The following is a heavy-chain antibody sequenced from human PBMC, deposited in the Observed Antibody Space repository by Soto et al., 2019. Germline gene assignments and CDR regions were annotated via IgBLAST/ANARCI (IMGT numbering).Heavy chain of an antibody. D-gene: IGHD3-22*01. V-gene: IGHV4-59*01. CDR3: ARGKIVGP. CDR1: GGSISSYH. CDR2: IYNSGST. J-gene: IGHJ5*02. Sequence: SETLSLTCTVSGGSISSYHWSWIRQPPGKGLEWIGYIYNSGSTNYNPSLKSRVTISVDTSKNQFSLKLSSVTTADTAVYYCARGKIVGPWGQGNLVTVSS.